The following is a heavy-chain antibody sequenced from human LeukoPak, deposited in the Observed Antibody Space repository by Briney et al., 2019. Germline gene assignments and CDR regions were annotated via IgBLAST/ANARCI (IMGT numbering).Heavy chain of an antibody. CDR1: GFTFNFYW. CDR2: IKQVGSEK. CDR3: ARVDGAEDY. V-gene: IGHV3-7*01. D-gene: IGHD1-26*01. J-gene: IGHJ4*02. Sequence: GGSLRLSCAVSGFTFNFYWMSWVRQAPGKGLEWVAEIKQVGSEKYYVDSVKGRFTISRDNAKNSLYLQMNSLRVDDTAVYYCARVDGAEDYWGQGTLVSVSS.